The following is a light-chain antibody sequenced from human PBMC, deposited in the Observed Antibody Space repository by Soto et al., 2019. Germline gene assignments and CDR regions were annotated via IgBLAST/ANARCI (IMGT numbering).Light chain of an antibody. J-gene: IGKJ5*01. Sequence: EIVLTQSPATLSLSPGERATLSCRASQSISTYFAWFQQKPGQAPRLLIYDASNRATGIPARFSGSGSGTDFPLTISSLEPEDFAVYFCQQRYDWPSTFGQGTRLEMK. CDR1: QSISTY. V-gene: IGKV3-11*01. CDR2: DAS. CDR3: QQRYDWPST.